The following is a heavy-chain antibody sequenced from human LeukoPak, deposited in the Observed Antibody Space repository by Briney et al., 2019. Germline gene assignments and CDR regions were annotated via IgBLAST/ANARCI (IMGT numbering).Heavy chain of an antibody. CDR2: INHSGST. V-gene: IGHV4-34*01. CDR3: ARDGIGGNPPFDY. Sequence: SETLSLTCAVYGGSLSGYYWSWIRQPPGKGLEWIGEINHSGSTNYNPSLKSRVTISVDTSKNQFSLKLSSVTAADTAVYYCARDGIGGNPPFDYWGQGTLVTVSS. D-gene: IGHD4-23*01. J-gene: IGHJ4*02. CDR1: GGSLSGYY.